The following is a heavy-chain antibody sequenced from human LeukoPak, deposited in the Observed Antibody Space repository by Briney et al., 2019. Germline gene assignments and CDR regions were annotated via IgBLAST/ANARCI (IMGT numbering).Heavy chain of an antibody. J-gene: IGHJ4*02. Sequence: PGGSLRLSCVASGFTFSSCGMHWVRQAPGKGLEWVAFVRYDGSDKYYADSVKGRFTTSRDNSKNTLYLQMGSLRAEDMAVYYCARSWYNWNDLYYFDYWGQGTLVTVSS. CDR3: ARSWYNWNDLYYFDY. CDR2: VRYDGSDK. V-gene: IGHV3-30*02. D-gene: IGHD1-1*01. CDR1: GFTFSSCG.